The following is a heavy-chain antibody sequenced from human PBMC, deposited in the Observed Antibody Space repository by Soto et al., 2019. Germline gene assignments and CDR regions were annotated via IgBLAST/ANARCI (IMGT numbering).Heavy chain of an antibody. CDR3: ARRSLGFLRAAYYFDQ. J-gene: IGHJ4*02. V-gene: IGHV1-24*01. CDR2: FDPEDGET. Sequence: ASVKVSCKVSGYTLTELSMHWVRQAPGKGLEWMGGFDPEDGETIYAQKFQGRVTMTEDTSTDTAYMELSSLRSEDTAVHYCARRSLGFLRAAYYFDQCGQGTLVAVSS. D-gene: IGHD3-3*01. CDR1: GYTLTELS.